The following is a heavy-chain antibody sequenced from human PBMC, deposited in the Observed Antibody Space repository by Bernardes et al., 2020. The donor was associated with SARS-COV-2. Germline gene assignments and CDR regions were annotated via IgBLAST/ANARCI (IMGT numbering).Heavy chain of an antibody. J-gene: IGHJ6*02. V-gene: IGHV3-66*02. CDR2: IYTAART. D-gene: IGHD1-26*01. Sequence: GGSLRLSGAASGFSASSNYISWVRQSPGQGLEWVSVIYTAARTVYADSVRGRFTIPRDNSKNTVYVQMNSLRPEDTAVYFCTRGVSGAYYGMDVCGQGPTVTVS. CDR1: GFSASSNY. CDR3: TRGVSGAYYGMDV.